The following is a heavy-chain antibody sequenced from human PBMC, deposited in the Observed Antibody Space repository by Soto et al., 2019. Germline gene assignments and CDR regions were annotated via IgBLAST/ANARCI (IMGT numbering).Heavy chain of an antibody. D-gene: IGHD4-17*01. CDR2: TSYDGSKK. Sequence: QVQVVESGGGVVQPGRSLRLSCAASGLTFSSYAMSWVRQARGKGLEWVAATSYDGSKKYFADSVKGRFTISRDNSKNTLELQMNSLRAEDTAVYYCAGVYYGGDSVNNFWGQGTLVTVSS. CDR3: AGVYYGGDSVNNF. V-gene: IGHV3-30-3*01. CDR1: GLTFSSYA. J-gene: IGHJ4*02.